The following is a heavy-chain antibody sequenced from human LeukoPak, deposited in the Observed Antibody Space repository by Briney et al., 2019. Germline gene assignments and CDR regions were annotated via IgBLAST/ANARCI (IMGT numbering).Heavy chain of an antibody. CDR1: GGTFSSYA. V-gene: IGHV1-69*04. CDR2: IIPILGIA. J-gene: IGHJ5*02. Sequence: SVKVSCKASGGTFSSYAISWVRQAPGQGLEWMGRIIPILGIANYAQKFQGRVTITADKSTSTAYMELSSLRSEDTAVYYCARAGTEDIVVVPAAMSPNWFDPWGQGTLVTVSS. CDR3: ARAGTEDIVVVPAAMSPNWFDP. D-gene: IGHD2-2*01.